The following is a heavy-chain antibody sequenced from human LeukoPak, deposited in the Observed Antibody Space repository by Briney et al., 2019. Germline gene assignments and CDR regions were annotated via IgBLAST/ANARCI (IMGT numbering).Heavy chain of an antibody. V-gene: IGHV1-69*06. D-gene: IGHD7-27*01. CDR3: ARDHDLTGTYEYLKY. Sequence: SVKVSCKASGGNFNTYAISWVRQAPGQGLEWMGGIVPIFGTGNYAQKFQGRVTITADKSTNTAYMELSSLKSEDTAVYYCARDHDLTGTYEYLKYWGQGTLVSVSS. CDR2: IVPIFGTG. J-gene: IGHJ1*01. CDR1: GGNFNTYA.